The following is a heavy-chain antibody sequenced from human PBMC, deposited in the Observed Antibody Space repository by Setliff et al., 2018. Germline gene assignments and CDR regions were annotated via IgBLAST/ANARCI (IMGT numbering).Heavy chain of an antibody. CDR1: GGTFTSHY. J-gene: IGHJ3*02. Sequence: ASVKVSCKASGGTFTSHYMHWVRQAPGLGLEWMGTINPSSGRTSYAQKFQGRVTMTRDTSTSTVYMDMSSLRSEDTAVYYCASWWEGAFDIWGQGTMVTVSS. D-gene: IGHD1-26*01. CDR2: INPSSGRT. V-gene: IGHV1-46*01. CDR3: ASWWEGAFDI.